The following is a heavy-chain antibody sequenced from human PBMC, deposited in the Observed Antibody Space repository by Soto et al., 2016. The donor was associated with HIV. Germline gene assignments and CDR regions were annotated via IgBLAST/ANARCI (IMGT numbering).Heavy chain of an antibody. D-gene: IGHD3-10*01. Sequence: QVQLVQSGAEVKKPGSSVKVSCKASGGTFSSSAISWVRQAPGQGLEWMGGIIPFLGIANYAQKFQGRVTIDADTSTSTAYMELSSLRSEDTAVYYCARERFGRDAFDIWGQGTSGHRLF. CDR3: ARERFGRDAFDI. CDR2: IIPFLGIA. J-gene: IGHJ3*02. CDR1: GGTFSSSA. V-gene: IGHV1-69*10.